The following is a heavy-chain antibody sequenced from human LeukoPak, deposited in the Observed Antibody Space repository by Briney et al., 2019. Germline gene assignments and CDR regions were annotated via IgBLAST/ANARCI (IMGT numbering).Heavy chain of an antibody. J-gene: IGHJ6*02. Sequence: GGSLRLSCAASGFTFSSYAMSWVRLAPGKGLEWVSAISGSGGSTYYADSVKGRFTISRDNSKNTLYLQMNSLRAEDTAVYYCAKVMFWSGYYPPPYYYGMDVWGQGTTVTVSS. CDR1: GFTFSSYA. CDR3: AKVMFWSGYYPPPYYYGMDV. CDR2: ISGSGGST. D-gene: IGHD3-3*01. V-gene: IGHV3-23*01.